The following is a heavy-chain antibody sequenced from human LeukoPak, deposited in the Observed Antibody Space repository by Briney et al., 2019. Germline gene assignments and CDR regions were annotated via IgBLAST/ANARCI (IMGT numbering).Heavy chain of an antibody. CDR2: INIEERDT. D-gene: IGHD3-3*01. J-gene: IGHJ3*01. CDR3: ARVSWEWSHFDL. V-gene: IGHV3-74*01. Sequence: SCKVSGYTLTELSMHWVRQAPGKGLVWVSRINIEERDTTYADSVKGRFTISRDNAKNTLYLHMNSLRAEDTAIYYCARVSWEWSHFDLWGQGTMVTVSS. CDR1: GYTLTELS.